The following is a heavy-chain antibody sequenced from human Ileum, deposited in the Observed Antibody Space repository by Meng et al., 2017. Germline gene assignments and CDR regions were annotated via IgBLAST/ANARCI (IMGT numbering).Heavy chain of an antibody. CDR3: AREGYCSGGSCAETTVSAAGDY. V-gene: IGHV3-48*03. Sequence: GGSLRLSCAASGFTFSSYEMNWVRQAPGKGLEWVSYISSSGSTIYYADSVKGRFTISRDNAKNSLYLQMNSLRAEDTAVYYCAREGYCSGGSCAETTVSAAGDYWGHGTQVTVSS. D-gene: IGHD2-15*01. CDR2: ISSSGSTI. J-gene: IGHJ4*01. CDR1: GFTFSSYE.